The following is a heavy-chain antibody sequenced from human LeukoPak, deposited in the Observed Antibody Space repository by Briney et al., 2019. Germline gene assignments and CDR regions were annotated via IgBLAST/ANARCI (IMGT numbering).Heavy chain of an antibody. V-gene: IGHV4-59*12. CDR2: IYYSGST. CDR1: GGSISSYY. Sequence: SETLSLTCTVSGGSISSYYWSWIRQPPGKGLEWIGYIYYSGSTNYNPSLKSRVTMSVDTSKNQFSLKLSSVTAADTAVYYCARDLTTPQSRVYYYYMDVWGKGTAVTVSS. CDR3: ARDLTTPQSRVYYYYMDV. J-gene: IGHJ6*03. D-gene: IGHD3-3*01.